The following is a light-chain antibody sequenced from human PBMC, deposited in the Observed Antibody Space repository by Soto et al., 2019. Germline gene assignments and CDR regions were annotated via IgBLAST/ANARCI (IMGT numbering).Light chain of an antibody. CDR3: ATWDASLSGVV. J-gene: IGLJ2*01. V-gene: IGLV1-47*01. CDR1: SSNIGSNY. CDR2: RNN. Sequence: QSVLTQPPSASGTPGQRVTISCSGSSSNIGSNYVYWYQQLPGTTPKVLIYRNNQRPSEVPDRFSGSKSGTSASLAISGLRSEDEGEYYCATWDASLSGVVFGGGTQLTVL.